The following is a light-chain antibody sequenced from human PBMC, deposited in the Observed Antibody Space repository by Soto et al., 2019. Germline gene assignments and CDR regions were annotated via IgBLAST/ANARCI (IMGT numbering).Light chain of an antibody. V-gene: IGKV2-30*01. CDR1: QSLLYSDGNTH. CDR3: MQGTHWPPYT. CDR2: KVS. Sequence: DVVMTQSPLSLAVTLGQPASISCRSSQSLLYSDGNTHLNWFHQRPGQSPRRLIYKVSNRDSGVPDRFNGRGSGSDFTLKISRVEAEDVGVYYCMQGTHWPPYTFGQGTKLEIK. J-gene: IGKJ2*01.